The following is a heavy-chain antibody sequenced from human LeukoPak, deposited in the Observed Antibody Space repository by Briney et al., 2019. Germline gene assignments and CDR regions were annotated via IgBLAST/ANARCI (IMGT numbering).Heavy chain of an antibody. CDR2: TYYRSKWYN. CDR1: GDSVSRNSVA. J-gene: IGHJ6*02. Sequence: SQTLSLTCAISGDSVSRNSVAWNWIRQTPSRGLEWLGRTYYRSKWYNDYAESVKSRIIINPDTSKNQFSLQLNSVTPEDTAVYYCVRCRGLAGGRHQVYDYYALDVWGQGTTVTVSS. CDR3: VRCRGLAGGRHQVYDYYALDV. D-gene: IGHD3-10*01. V-gene: IGHV6-1*01.